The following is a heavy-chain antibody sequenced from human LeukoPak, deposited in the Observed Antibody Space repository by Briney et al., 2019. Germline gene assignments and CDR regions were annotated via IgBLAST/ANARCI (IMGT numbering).Heavy chain of an antibody. Sequence: PSETLSLTCTVSGGSISSYYWSWIRQPPGKGLEWIGYIYHSGSTYYNPSLKSRVTISVDRSKNQFSLKLSSVTAADTAVYYCARVVLRFFYMDVWGKGTTVTVSS. J-gene: IGHJ6*03. CDR3: ARVVLRFFYMDV. CDR2: IYHSGST. CDR1: GGSISSYY. V-gene: IGHV4-59*12. D-gene: IGHD3-3*01.